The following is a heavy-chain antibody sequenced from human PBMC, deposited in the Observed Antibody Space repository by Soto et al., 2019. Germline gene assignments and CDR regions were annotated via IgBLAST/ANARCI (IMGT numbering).Heavy chain of an antibody. CDR1: GLIVSTNY. Sequence: EVQLVETGGGLIQPGGSLRLSCAAYGLIVSTNYMNWVRQAPGNGLEWVSVLYSGGSTHYAGSVKGRFIISRDNSKNTLYLQMTSLRAEDTAVYYCARDRPGDEGDAFDIWGHGTLVTVSS. J-gene: IGHJ3*02. CDR2: LYSGGST. D-gene: IGHD3-10*01. CDR3: ARDRPGDEGDAFDI. V-gene: IGHV3-53*02.